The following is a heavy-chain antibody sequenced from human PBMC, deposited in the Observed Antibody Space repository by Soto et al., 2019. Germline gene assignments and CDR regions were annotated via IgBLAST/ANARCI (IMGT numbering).Heavy chain of an antibody. V-gene: IGHV1-2*02. CDR1: GYTFTGYY. CDR2: INPNSGGT. J-gene: IGHJ3*02. Sequence: GASVKVSCKASGYTFTGYYMHWVRQAPGQGLEWMRWINPNSGGTNYAQKFQGRVTMTRDTSISTAYMELSRLRSDDTAVYYCASVMVYRRDRGAFERWGQGTMVTVS. D-gene: IGHD2-8*01. CDR3: ASVMVYRRDRGAFER.